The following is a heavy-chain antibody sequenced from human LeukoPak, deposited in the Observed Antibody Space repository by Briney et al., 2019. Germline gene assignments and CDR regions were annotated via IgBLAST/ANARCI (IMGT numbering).Heavy chain of an antibody. Sequence: GGSLRLSCAASGFTFTNYGMHWVRQAPGKGLEWVAVVWFDGTNKYYADSVKGRFTISRDSAKNSLYLQMNSLRAEDTAVYYCATRPSRFDYWGQGTLVTVSS. V-gene: IGHV3-33*01. CDR3: ATRPSRFDY. CDR2: VWFDGTNK. J-gene: IGHJ4*02. CDR1: GFTFTNYG.